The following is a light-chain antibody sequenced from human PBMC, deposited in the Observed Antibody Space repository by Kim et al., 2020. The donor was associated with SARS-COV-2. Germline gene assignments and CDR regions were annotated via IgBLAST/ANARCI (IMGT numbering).Light chain of an antibody. CDR1: TEPVTRDHW. V-gene: IGLV7-46*01. J-gene: IGLJ3*02. CDR2: DTS. Sequence: PGGPVTLTCGSSTEPVTRDHWPYWFQQRPGQAPSTLIYDTSHKHTWTPARFSGSLLGGKAVLTLSGAQPEDEADYYCYLFDSGARVFGGGPQLTVL. CDR3: YLFDSGARV.